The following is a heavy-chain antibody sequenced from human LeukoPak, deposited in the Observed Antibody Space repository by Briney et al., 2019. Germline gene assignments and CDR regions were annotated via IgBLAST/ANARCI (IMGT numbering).Heavy chain of an antibody. D-gene: IGHD5-18*01. V-gene: IGHV1-24*01. J-gene: IGHJ5*02. CDR3: ATRPWIQLWRGWFDP. CDR2: FDPEDGET. Sequence: ASVKVSCKVSGYTLTELSMHWVRQAPGKGLEWMGGFDPEDGETIYAQKFQGRVTMTEDTSTDTAYIELSSLRSEDTAVYYCATRPWIQLWRGWFDPWGQGTLVTVSS. CDR1: GYTLTELS.